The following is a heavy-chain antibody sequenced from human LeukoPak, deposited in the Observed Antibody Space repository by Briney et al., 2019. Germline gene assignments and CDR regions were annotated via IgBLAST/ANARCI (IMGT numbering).Heavy chain of an antibody. D-gene: IGHD3-9*01. CDR3: ARDRYGGIIDN. V-gene: IGHV4-59*12. CDR1: SGSISSYY. CDR2: IYYSGST. Sequence: SETLSLTCTVSSGSISSYYWSWIRQPPGKGLEWIGYIYYSGSTNYNPSLKSRVTISVDTSKNQLSLKLSSVTAADTAVYYCARDRYGGIIDNWGQGILVTVSS. J-gene: IGHJ4*02.